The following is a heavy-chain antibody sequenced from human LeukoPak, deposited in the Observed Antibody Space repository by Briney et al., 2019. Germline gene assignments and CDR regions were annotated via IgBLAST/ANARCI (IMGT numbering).Heavy chain of an antibody. CDR1: GFTFSSYN. V-gene: IGHV3-21*01. CDR2: ITSGSSYI. Sequence: GGSLRLSCAASGFTFSSYNMNWVRQAPGKGLEWVSSITSGSSYIYYADSVKGRFTISRDNAKNSLYLQMNSLRAEDTAVYYCARDRAGTPGYYDSSGYFYYYYYMDVWGKGTTVTVSS. CDR3: ARDRAGTPGYYDSSGYFYYYYYMDV. J-gene: IGHJ6*03. D-gene: IGHD3-22*01.